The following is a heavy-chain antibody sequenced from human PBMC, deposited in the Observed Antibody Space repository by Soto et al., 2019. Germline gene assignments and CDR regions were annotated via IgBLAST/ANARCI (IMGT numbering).Heavy chain of an antibody. V-gene: IGHV4-39*01. CDR3: ARLYSSRVGGVY. D-gene: IGHD6-13*01. Sequence: QLQLQESGPGLVKPSETLSLTCTVSGGSISSNNYYWGWIRQPAGKGLEWIGSIYYSGSTYYNPSLTTRVTISVDTPTHQFSLKLSSVTAADTAVYYCARLYSSRVGGVYWGQGTLVTVSS. CDR2: IYYSGST. CDR1: GGSISSNNYY. J-gene: IGHJ4*02.